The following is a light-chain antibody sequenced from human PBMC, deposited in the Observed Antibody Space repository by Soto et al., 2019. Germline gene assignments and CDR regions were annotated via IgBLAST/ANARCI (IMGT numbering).Light chain of an antibody. V-gene: IGKV1-39*01. CDR1: QDINNY. Sequence: IQMTQSPSSLSASVGDRVTITCRTSQDINNYLTCYQQKPGKAPKLLIYAASDLQSGVPPRFSGSGSGTDFTLTISSLQPEDFATYYCQQSYRTPRTFGQGTKVDIK. CDR2: AAS. CDR3: QQSYRTPRT. J-gene: IGKJ1*01.